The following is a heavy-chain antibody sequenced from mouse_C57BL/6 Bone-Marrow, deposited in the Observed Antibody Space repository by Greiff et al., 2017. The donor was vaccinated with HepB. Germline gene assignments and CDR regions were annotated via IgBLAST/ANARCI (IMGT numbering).Heavy chain of an antibody. J-gene: IGHJ4*01. CDR3: TCYDGYPYYAMDY. V-gene: IGHV1-15*01. CDR1: GYTFTDYE. CDR2: IDPETGGT. D-gene: IGHD2-3*01. Sequence: VQLQESGAELVRPGASVTLSCKASGYTFTDYEMHWVKQTPVHGLEWIGAIDPETGGTAYNQKFKGKAILTADKSSSTAYMELRSLTSEDSAVYYCTCYDGYPYYAMDYWGQGTSVTVSS.